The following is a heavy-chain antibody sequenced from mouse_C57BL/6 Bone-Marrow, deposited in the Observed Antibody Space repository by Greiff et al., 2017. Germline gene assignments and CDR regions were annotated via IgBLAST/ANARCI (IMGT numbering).Heavy chain of an antibody. V-gene: IGHV1-64*01. CDR3: ARPSYYGSSYVDY. D-gene: IGHD1-1*01. Sequence: VKLQQPGAELVKPGASVKLSCKASGYTFTSYWMHWVKQRPGQGLEWIGMIHPNSGSTNYNEKFKSKATLTVDKSSSTAYMQLSSLTSEDSAVYYCARPSYYGSSYVDYWGQGTTLTVSS. J-gene: IGHJ2*01. CDR1: GYTFTSYW. CDR2: IHPNSGST.